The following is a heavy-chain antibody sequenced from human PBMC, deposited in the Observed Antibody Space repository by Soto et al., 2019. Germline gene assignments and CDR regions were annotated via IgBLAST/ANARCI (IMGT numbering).Heavy chain of an antibody. CDR3: AREGPGYSSGWYTPGSFDY. J-gene: IGHJ4*02. Sequence: GGSLRLSCAASGFTFSSYWMSWVRQAPGKGLEWVANIKQDGSEKYYVDSVKGRFTISRDNAKNSLYLQMNSLRAEDTAVYYCAREGPGYSSGWYTPGSFDYWGQGTLVTVSS. D-gene: IGHD6-19*01. V-gene: IGHV3-7*05. CDR2: IKQDGSEK. CDR1: GFTFSSYW.